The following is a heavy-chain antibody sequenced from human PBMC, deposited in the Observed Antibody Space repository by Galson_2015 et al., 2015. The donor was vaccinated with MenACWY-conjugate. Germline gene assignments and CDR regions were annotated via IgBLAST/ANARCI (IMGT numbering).Heavy chain of an antibody. Sequence: SLRLSCAASGFTFSDYWTHWVRQAPGKGLVWVARIKTDGTYANYADSVQGRSIISRDNAKNTLDLQISSLGAEDTAVYFCIRDTHRWSFDYWGQGTLVTGSS. V-gene: IGHV3-74*01. CDR2: IKTDGTYA. D-gene: IGHD2-15*01. CDR3: IRDTHRWSFDY. J-gene: IGHJ4*02. CDR1: GFTFSDYW.